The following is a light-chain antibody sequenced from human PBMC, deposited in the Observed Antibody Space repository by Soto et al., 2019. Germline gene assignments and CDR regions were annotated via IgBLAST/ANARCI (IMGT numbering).Light chain of an antibody. Sequence: EVVLTQSPATLSLSPGERATLSCRASQSVSSYLAWYQQKPGQGPRLLIYDASDRATGIPARFSGSGSGTDFTLTINRLAPEDVAVYYCQQRNNWPLTFGGGTKVEIK. CDR2: DAS. J-gene: IGKJ4*01. CDR3: QQRNNWPLT. CDR1: QSVSSY. V-gene: IGKV3-11*01.